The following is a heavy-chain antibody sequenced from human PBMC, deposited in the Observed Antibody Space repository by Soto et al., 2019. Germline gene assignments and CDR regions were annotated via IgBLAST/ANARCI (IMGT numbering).Heavy chain of an antibody. J-gene: IGHJ5*02. V-gene: IGHV4-39*02. CDR3: ARGFRIVVVPARLNWFDP. CDR2: IYYSGTA. Sequence: SETLSLTCTVSGGSIIGSGFHWAWIRQPPGKGLEWIGSIYYSGTANYSPSLKSRLAIDVDTSKNQFSLRLSSVTAADTAVYYCARGFRIVVVPARLNWFDPWGQGTLVTVSS. CDR1: GGSIIGSGFH. D-gene: IGHD2-2*01.